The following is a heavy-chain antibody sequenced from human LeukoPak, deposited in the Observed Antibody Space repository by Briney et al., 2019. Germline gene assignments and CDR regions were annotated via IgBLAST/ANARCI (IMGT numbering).Heavy chain of an antibody. J-gene: IGHJ6*02. V-gene: IGHV1-8*02. D-gene: IGHD3-9*01. CDR1: GYTFTGYY. CDR3: ARGFEKYDILTGYYYYGMDV. CDR2: MNPNSGNT. Sequence: ASLKLSCKASGYTFTGYYMRWVRQATGQGLEWMGWMNPNSGNTDYAHNFQGRVTMTRNTSKSTAYMELSSLRSEDTAVYYCARGFEKYDILTGYYYYGMDVWGQGTTVTVSS.